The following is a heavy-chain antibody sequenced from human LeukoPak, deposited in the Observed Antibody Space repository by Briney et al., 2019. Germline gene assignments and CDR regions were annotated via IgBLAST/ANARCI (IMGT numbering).Heavy chain of an antibody. D-gene: IGHD2-2*01. CDR1: GGSISSHY. J-gene: IGHJ4*02. V-gene: IGHV4-59*08. CDR2: IHDSGRP. Sequence: SETLSLTCTVSGGSISSHYWCWIRQPPGKGLEWIGYIHDSGRPNYNPSLKSRVTISVDTSKNQSSLKLSSVPAADTAVYYCARQNRYCSSTSCPSFDYWGQGTLVTVSS. CDR3: ARQNRYCSSTSCPSFDY.